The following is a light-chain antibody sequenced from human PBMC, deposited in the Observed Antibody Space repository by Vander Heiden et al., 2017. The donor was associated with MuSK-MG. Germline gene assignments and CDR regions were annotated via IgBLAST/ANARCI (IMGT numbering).Light chain of an antibody. CDR3: CSDAGSSTSV. Sequence: PGQSITISCPGTSSDVGSYNLVSWYQQHPGKAPKLMIYEVSKRPSGVSNRFSGSKSGNTASLTISGRQAEDEADYYCCSDAGSSTSVFGGGTKLTVL. J-gene: IGLJ2*01. CDR1: SSDVGSYNL. CDR2: EVS. V-gene: IGLV2-23*02.